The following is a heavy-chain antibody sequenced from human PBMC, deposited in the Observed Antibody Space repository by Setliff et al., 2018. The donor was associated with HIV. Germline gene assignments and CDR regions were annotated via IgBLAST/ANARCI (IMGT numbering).Heavy chain of an antibody. CDR2: IYYNGNR. J-gene: IGHJ1*01. CDR1: GGPIGNYY. V-gene: IGHV4-59*01. Sequence: PSETLSLTCTVSGGPIGNYYWNWIRQSPGKGLEWIAYIYYNGNRNYNPSLKSRVTISVDTTKNQFSLKMASVTAADTAVYYCAREGRWLEHPYGFAVWGQGRLVTVSS. CDR3: AREGRWLEHPYGFAV. D-gene: IGHD3-10*01.